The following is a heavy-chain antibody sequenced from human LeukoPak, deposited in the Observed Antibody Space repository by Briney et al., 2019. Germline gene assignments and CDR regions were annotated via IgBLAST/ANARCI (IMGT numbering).Heavy chain of an antibody. J-gene: IGHJ4*02. CDR2: INPNSGGT. V-gene: IGHV1-2*02. CDR1: GYTFTGYY. CDR3: ARDYSSSWYSLYYFDY. D-gene: IGHD6-13*01. Sequence: GASVKVSCKASGYTFTGYYMHWVRQAPGQGLEWMGWINPNSGGTNYAQKFQGRVTMTRDTSISTAYMELSRLRSDDTAVYSCARDYSSSWYSLYYFDYWGQGTLVTVSS.